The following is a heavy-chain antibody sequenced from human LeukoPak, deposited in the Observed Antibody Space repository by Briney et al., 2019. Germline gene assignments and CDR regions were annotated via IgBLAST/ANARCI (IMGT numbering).Heavy chain of an antibody. CDR1: GGSFSGYY. D-gene: IGHD2-2*01. Sequence: SETLSLTCAVYGGSFSGYYWSWIRQPPGKGLEWIGEINHSGSTNYNPSLKSRVTISVDTSKNQFSLKLSSVTAADTAVYYCARVGGKYQLLSGSPLDYWGQGTLVTVSS. J-gene: IGHJ4*02. V-gene: IGHV4-34*01. CDR3: ARVGGKYQLLSGSPLDY. CDR2: INHSGST.